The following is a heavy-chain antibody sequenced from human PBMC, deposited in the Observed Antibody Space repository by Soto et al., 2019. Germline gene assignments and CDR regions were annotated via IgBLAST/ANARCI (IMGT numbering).Heavy chain of an antibody. J-gene: IGHJ6*02. CDR2: IVVGSGNT. CDR1: GFTFTSSA. D-gene: IGHD4-4*01. V-gene: IGHV1-58*01. Sequence: ASVKVSCKASGFTFTSSAVQWVRQARVQRLEWIGWIVVGSGNTNYAQKFQERVTITRDMSTSTAYMELSSLRSEDTAVYYCAAGATVTTYYYYYGMDVWGQGTTVTVSS. CDR3: AAGATVTTYYYYYGMDV.